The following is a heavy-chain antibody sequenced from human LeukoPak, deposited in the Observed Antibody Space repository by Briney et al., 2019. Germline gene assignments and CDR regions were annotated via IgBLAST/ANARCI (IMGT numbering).Heavy chain of an antibody. Sequence: VASVKVSCKASGYTFSNYGISWVRQAPGEGLEWIGRSSAYNGNTNYAQKFQGRVTMTTDTSTSTAYMELRSLRSDDTAVYYCARDTPAAGYDYYGMDVWGHGTTVTVSS. D-gene: IGHD6-13*01. CDR3: ARDTPAAGYDYYGMDV. V-gene: IGHV1-18*01. J-gene: IGHJ6*02. CDR1: GYTFSNYG. CDR2: SSAYNGNT.